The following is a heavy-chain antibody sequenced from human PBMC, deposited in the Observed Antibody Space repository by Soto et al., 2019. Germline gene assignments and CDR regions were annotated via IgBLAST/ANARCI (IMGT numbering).Heavy chain of an antibody. CDR2: IYYSGST. V-gene: IGHV4-59*08. CDR3: ARHGFGVVRWWFDP. Sequence: PSETLSLTCTVSGGSISSYYWSWIRQPPGKGLEWIGYIYYSGSTNYNPSLKSRVTISVDTSKNQFSLKLSSVTAADTAVYYCARHGFGVVRWWFDPWGQGTLVTVSS. D-gene: IGHD3-3*01. CDR1: GGSISSYY. J-gene: IGHJ5*02.